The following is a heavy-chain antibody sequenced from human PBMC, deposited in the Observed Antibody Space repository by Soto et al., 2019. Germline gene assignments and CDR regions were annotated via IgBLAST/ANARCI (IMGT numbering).Heavy chain of an antibody. CDR3: AKDRAQQGVTLFDS. J-gene: IGHJ4*02. CDR1: GFTFSSYA. V-gene: IGHV3-23*01. D-gene: IGHD4-4*01. CDR2: ITGGGGGT. Sequence: GGSLRLSCAASGFTFSSYAMSWVRQTPGKGLEWVSAITGGGGGTYSADSVQGRFTISRDNSKNTLYLQMNSLRADDTAIYYCAKDRAQQGVTLFDSWGQGTLVTVSS.